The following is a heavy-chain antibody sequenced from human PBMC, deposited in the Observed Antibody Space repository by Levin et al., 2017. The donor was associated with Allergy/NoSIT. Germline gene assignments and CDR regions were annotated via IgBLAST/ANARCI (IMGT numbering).Heavy chain of an antibody. D-gene: IGHD2-2*01. CDR3: ARFSATSPYYFDL. V-gene: IGHV7-4-1*02. CDR1: GYSFINYP. Sequence: ASVKVSCKASGYSFINYPMNWVRQAPGQGLEWMGWITTTTGTPTYAQDFTGRFVFSLDTSDSTAYLQLNSLKTEDTAVYFCARFSATSPYYFDLWGQGTLVTVSS. J-gene: IGHJ4*02. CDR2: ITTTTGTP.